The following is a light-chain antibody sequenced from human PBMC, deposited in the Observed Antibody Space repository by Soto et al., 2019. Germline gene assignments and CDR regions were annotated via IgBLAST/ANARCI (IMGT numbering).Light chain of an antibody. V-gene: IGLV2-14*01. CDR2: DVS. CDR1: SSDVGGYNY. Sequence: QAVVTQPASVSGSPGQSITISCTGTSSDVGGYNYVSWYQQHPGKAPKLMIYDVSYRPSGVSNRFSGSKSGNTASLTISGLQAEDEADYYCSSYTSSSTLVVFGGGTQLTVL. J-gene: IGLJ2*01. CDR3: SSYTSSSTLVV.